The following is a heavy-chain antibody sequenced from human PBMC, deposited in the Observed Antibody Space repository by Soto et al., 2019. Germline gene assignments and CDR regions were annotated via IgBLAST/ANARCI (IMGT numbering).Heavy chain of an antibody. CDR1: GFTFSNYW. V-gene: IGHV3-7*01. Sequence: EVQLVESGGGLVQPGGSPRLSCAASGFTFSNYWMNWVRQAPRKGLEWVANIKQDGSEKYYVDSVKGRFTISRDNAKNSLYLQMNSLRAEDTAVYFCAKGMAVAANWFDSWGQGTLVTVSS. CDR2: IKQDGSEK. D-gene: IGHD6-19*01. CDR3: AKGMAVAANWFDS. J-gene: IGHJ5*01.